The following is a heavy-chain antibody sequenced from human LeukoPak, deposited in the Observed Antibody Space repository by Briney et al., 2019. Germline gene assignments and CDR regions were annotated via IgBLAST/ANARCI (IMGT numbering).Heavy chain of an antibody. CDR3: ARTHYYDSSGYPGAFDI. Sequence: TGGSLRLSCAASGFTVSSNYMSWVRQVPGKGLEWVSVIYSGGSTYYADSVKGRFTISRDNSKNTLYLQMNSLRAEDTAVYYCARTHYYDSSGYPGAFDIWGQGTMVTVSS. CDR1: GFTVSSNY. D-gene: IGHD3-22*01. CDR2: IYSGGST. J-gene: IGHJ3*02. V-gene: IGHV3-53*01.